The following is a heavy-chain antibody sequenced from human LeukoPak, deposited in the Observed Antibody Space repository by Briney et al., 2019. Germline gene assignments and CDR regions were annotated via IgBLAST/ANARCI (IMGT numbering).Heavy chain of an antibody. Sequence: ASVKVSCKASGYTFTGYYMHWVRQAPGQGLEGRGWINPNSGGTNYAQKFQGRVTMTRDTSITTAYMALSRLRSDDTAVYYCARDERYDSSGYPFDYWGQGTLVTVSS. CDR3: ARDERYDSSGYPFDY. CDR2: INPNSGGT. D-gene: IGHD3-22*01. V-gene: IGHV1-2*02. CDR1: GYTFTGYY. J-gene: IGHJ4*02.